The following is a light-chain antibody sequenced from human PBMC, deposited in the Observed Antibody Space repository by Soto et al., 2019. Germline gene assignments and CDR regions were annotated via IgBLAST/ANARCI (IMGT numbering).Light chain of an antibody. J-gene: IGKJ2*01. CDR1: RNINKW. CDR2: KTS. V-gene: IGKV1-5*03. CDR3: QQYNTWYT. Sequence: DIQMTQSPSTLSASVGDRVTITCRASRNINKWLAWYQQKPGKAPNLLIYKTSSLESGVPLRFSGGGSGTEYTLTISSLQPDDFATYYCQQYNTWYTFGQGTRLELK.